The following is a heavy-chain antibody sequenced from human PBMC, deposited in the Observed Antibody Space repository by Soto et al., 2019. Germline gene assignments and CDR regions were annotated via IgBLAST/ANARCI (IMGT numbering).Heavy chain of an antibody. CDR2: IWYDGSNK. CDR1: GFTFSSYG. V-gene: IGHV3-33*01. CDR3: ARDAISSYMTTVTTSYYFDY. Sequence: GGSLRLSCAASGFTFSSYGMHWVRQAPGKGLEWVAVIWYDGSNKYYADSVKGRFTISRDNSKNTLYLQMNSLRAEDTAVYYCARDAISSYMTTVTTSYYFDYWGQGTLVTVSS. J-gene: IGHJ4*02. D-gene: IGHD4-17*01.